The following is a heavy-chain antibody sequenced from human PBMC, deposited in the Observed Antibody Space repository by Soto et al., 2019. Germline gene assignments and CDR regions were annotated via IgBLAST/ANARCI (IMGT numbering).Heavy chain of an antibody. CDR1: GGSISSLY. CDR2: IDSAGTT. J-gene: IGHJ4*02. V-gene: IGHV4-4*07. D-gene: IGHD6-13*01. CDR3: AFPATADFDY. Sequence: PSETLSLTCVVSGGSISSLYWSWIRQPAGKGLEWIGRIDSAGTTDYNPSLKSRVTMSVDTSNNQVSLKLTSVTAADTAVYYCAFPATADFDYWGKGILVTVSS.